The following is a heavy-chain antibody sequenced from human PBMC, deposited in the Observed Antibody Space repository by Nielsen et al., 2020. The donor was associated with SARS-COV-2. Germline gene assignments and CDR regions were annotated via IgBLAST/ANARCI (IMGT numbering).Heavy chain of an antibody. CDR3: AREIPSSVYSSGWYYYYYYMDV. CDR1: GFTFSSYW. CDR2: IKQDGSEK. Sequence: GESLKISCAASGFTFSSYWMSWVRQAPGKGLEWVANIKQDGSEKYYVDSVKGRFTISRDNAKNSLYLQMSSLRAEDTAVYYCAREIPSSVYSSGWYYYYYYMDVWGKGTTVTVSS. V-gene: IGHV3-7*04. J-gene: IGHJ6*03. D-gene: IGHD6-19*01.